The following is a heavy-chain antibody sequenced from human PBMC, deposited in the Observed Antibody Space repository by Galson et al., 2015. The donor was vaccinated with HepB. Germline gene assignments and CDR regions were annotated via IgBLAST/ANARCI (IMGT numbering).Heavy chain of an antibody. CDR3: TRDLGGYGDYYSYYYYYYGMDV. J-gene: IGHJ6*02. D-gene: IGHD4-17*01. CDR1: GFTVSSNY. Sequence: SLRLSCAASGFTVSSNYMSWVRQAPGKGLEWVGFIRSKAYGGITEYAASVKGRFTISRDDSKSIAYLQMNSLKTEDTAVYYCTRDLGGYGDYYSYYYYYYGMDVWGQGTTVTVSS. V-gene: IGHV3-49*04. CDR2: IRSKAYGGIT.